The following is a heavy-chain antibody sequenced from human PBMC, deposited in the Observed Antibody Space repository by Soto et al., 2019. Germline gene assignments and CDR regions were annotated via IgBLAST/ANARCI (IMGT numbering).Heavy chain of an antibody. V-gene: IGHV3-21*01. J-gene: IGHJ6*02. CDR2: ISSTSTYI. Sequence: EVQLVESGGGLVKPGGSLRLSCAASGFTLSAYSMNWVRQAPGKGLEWVSSISSTSTYIYYAESVQGRFTISSDNAKKSLSLQLNSLRAEHTSVYFCARVAETCYYNSGSYYYYYYAMDFWVQGTTVTVSS. CDR1: GFTLSAYS. D-gene: IGHD3-9*01. CDR3: ARVAETCYYNSGSYYYYYYAMDF.